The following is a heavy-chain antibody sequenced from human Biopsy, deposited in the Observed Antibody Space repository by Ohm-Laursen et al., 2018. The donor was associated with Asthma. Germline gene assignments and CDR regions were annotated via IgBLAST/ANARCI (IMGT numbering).Heavy chain of an antibody. D-gene: IGHD3-3*01. Sequence: SLRLSCSASRFTYEMHWVRQAPGKGLEWVAVVSYDGGVAHYADSMKGRFTISRDNAKSTLYLQMNRLRTDDTAVYYCAKRRGYSDLTDFDHWGQGTLVTVSS. CDR2: VSYDGGVA. CDR3: AKRRGYSDLTDFDH. CDR1: RFTYE. V-gene: IGHV3-30*18. J-gene: IGHJ4*02.